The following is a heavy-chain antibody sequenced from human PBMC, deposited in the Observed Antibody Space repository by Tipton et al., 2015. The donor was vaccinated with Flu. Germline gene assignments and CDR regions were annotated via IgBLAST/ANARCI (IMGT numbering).Heavy chain of an antibody. CDR1: GYTFTSYD. D-gene: IGHD2-15*01. Sequence: QLVQSGAEVKKPGASVKVSCKASGYTFTSYDINWVRQATGQGLEWMGWMNPNSGNTGYAQKFQGRVTMTRNTSISTAYMELSSLRSEDTAVYYCARASDLVVVVAAGLSYNWFDPWGQVNLVTVSS. CDR3: ARASDLVVVVAAGLSYNWFDP. CDR2: MNPNSGNT. J-gene: IGHJ5*02. V-gene: IGHV1-8*01.